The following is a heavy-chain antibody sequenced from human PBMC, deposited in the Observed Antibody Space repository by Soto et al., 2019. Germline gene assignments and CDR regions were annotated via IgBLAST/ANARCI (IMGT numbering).Heavy chain of an antibody. CDR2: IYPGDSDT. CDR1: GYSFTSYW. Sequence: PGESLRISCKGSGYSFTSYWIGWVRQMPGKGPEWMGIIYPGDSDTRYSPSFQGQVTISADKSISTAYLQWSSLKASDTAMYYCARIARSGMAYYYYMDVWGKGTTVTVSS. D-gene: IGHD3-10*01. CDR3: ARIARSGMAYYYYMDV. J-gene: IGHJ6*03. V-gene: IGHV5-51*01.